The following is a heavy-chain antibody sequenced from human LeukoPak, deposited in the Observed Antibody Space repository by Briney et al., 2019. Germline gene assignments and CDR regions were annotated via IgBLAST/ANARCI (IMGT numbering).Heavy chain of an antibody. D-gene: IGHD3-22*01. Sequence: ASVKVSCKASGYTFTGYYMHWVRQAPGQGLEWMGWINPNSGGTNYAQKFQGRVTMTRDTSISTAYMELSRLRSDDTAVYYGARRYYYDSSGYYPLDYWGQGTLVTVSS. J-gene: IGHJ4*02. V-gene: IGHV1-2*02. CDR2: INPNSGGT. CDR1: GYTFTGYY. CDR3: ARRYYYDSSGYYPLDY.